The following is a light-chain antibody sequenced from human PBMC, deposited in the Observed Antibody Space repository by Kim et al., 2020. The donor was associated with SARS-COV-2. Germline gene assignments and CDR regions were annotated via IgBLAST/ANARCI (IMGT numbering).Light chain of an antibody. V-gene: IGKV1-17*01. CDR1: QDIRND. CDR2: GAS. J-gene: IGKJ5*01. CDR3: LQHSTYPIT. Sequence: ASGGDRVTIACRASQDIRNDLGWYQQNPGRAPKRLIYGASSLQSGVPSRFSGSGSGTEFTLTITSVQPEDFATYFCLQHSTYPITFGQGTRLEIK.